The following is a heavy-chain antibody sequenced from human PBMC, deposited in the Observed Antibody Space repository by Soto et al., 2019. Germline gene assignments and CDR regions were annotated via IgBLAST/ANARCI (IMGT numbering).Heavy chain of an antibody. CDR2: LYPDDSDI. D-gene: IGHD3-16*01. V-gene: IGHV5-51*01. CDR3: ARGGDYFDY. J-gene: IGHJ4*02. CDR1: GYNFARSW. Sequence: GESLKISXKGSGYNFARSWIGWVRQMPGKGLEWMGILYPDDSDIRYSPSFQGQVTVSADMSISTAYLQWSSLKASDSAIYYCARGGDYFDYWGQGTLVTVSS.